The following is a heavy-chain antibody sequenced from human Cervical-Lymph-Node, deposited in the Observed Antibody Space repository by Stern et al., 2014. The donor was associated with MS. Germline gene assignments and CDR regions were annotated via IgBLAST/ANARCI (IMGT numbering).Heavy chain of an antibody. D-gene: IGHD2-21*01. J-gene: IGHJ3*01. CDR1: GGSLSSNP. V-gene: IGHV1-69*06. CDR2: IIPIFDSP. CDR3: ARDGILQTVDAFDL. Sequence: VQLVESGAEVKSPGSSVKISCKASGGSLSSNPVSWVRQAPGKGLGWMGGIIPIFDSPNYSQKFAGRLTIIADKSTSTTYMQLSSLRSEDTAIYYCARDGILQTVDAFDLWGQGTMVTVSS.